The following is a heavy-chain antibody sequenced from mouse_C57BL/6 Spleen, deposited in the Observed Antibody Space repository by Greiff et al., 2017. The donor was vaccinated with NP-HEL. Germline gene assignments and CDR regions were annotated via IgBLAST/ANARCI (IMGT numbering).Heavy chain of an antibody. CDR1: GYAFSSFW. CDR2: IYPGDGDT. CDR3: ARGDYYGSSDVYFDV. J-gene: IGHJ1*03. Sequence: QVQLQQSGAELVKPGASVKISCKASGYAFSSFWMNWVKQRPGKGLEWFGQIYPGDGDTNYNGKFKGKATLTADKSSSTAYMQLSSLTSEDSAVYFCARGDYYGSSDVYFDVWGTGTTVTVSS. D-gene: IGHD1-1*01. V-gene: IGHV1-80*01.